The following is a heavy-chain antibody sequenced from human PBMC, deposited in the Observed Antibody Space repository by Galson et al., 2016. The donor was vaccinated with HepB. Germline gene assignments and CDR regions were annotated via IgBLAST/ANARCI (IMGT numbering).Heavy chain of an antibody. V-gene: IGHV1-69*13. CDR1: GGTFSSYA. D-gene: IGHD2-2*01. CDR3: SYGKGVPPGTNYYYDGLDV. Sequence: SVKVSCKASGGTFSSYAISWVRQAPGQGLEWMGGIIPIFATSNYAQKFQGRVTITADESTSTVHMELSSLRSEDTAIYYCSYGKGVPPGTNYYYDGLDVWGQGTTVTVSS. CDR2: IIPIFATS. J-gene: IGHJ6*02.